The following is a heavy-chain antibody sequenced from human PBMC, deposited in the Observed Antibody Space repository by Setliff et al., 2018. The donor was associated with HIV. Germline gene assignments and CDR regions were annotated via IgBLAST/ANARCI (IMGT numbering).Heavy chain of an antibody. Sequence: GGSLRLSCAVSGLSVTGNYMSWVRQAPGKGLEWVSVYYSGGSRYYADPVRGRFTISRDRSKNTLDLQMNSLRGEDTAVYYCAGARPWIQLAYWGQGTLVTSPQ. CDR2: YYSGGSR. CDR3: AGARPWIQLAY. V-gene: IGHV3-53*01. D-gene: IGHD5-18*01. J-gene: IGHJ4*02. CDR1: GLSVTGNY.